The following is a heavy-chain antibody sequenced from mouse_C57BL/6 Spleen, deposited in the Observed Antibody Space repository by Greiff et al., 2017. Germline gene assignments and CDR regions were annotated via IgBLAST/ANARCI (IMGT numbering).Heavy chain of an antibody. V-gene: IGHV1-61*01. J-gene: IGHJ2*01. Sequence: QVQLQQPGAELVRPGSSVKLSCKASGYTFTSYWMDWVKQRPGQGLEWIGNIYPSDSETHYNQKFKDKATLTVDKSSSTAYMQLSSLTSEDSAVYYCITPVVADFDYWGQGTTRTVSS. CDR2: IYPSDSET. D-gene: IGHD1-1*01. CDR1: GYTFTSYW. CDR3: ITPVVADFDY.